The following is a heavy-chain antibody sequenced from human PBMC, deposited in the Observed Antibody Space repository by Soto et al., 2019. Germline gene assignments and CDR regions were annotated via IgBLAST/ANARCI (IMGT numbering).Heavy chain of an antibody. CDR2: INHSGGT. J-gene: IGHJ6*04. CDR3: ARERRDPYYDLRSGYYGYYYGMDD. D-gene: IGHD3-3*01. V-gene: IGHV4-34*01. Sequence: SETLSLTCSVYGGSFSGYYWSWIRQPPGKGLEWIGEINHSGGTNYNPSLKSRVTISVDTSKNQFSLKLSSVTAADTAVYYCARERRDPYYDLRSGYYGYYYGMDDWGEGTTVTVSS. CDR1: GGSFSGYY.